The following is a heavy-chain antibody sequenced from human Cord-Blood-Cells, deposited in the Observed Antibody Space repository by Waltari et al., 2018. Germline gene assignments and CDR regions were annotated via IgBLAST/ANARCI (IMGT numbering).Heavy chain of an antibody. Sequence: QVQLVQSGAEVQKPGPSVKVSCKAYGGTFSSYAISWVRQAPGQGLEWMGGIIPIFGTANYAQKFQGRVTITADESTSTAYMELSSLRSEDTAVYYCAIGPGVATISPNAFDIWGQGTMVTVSS. CDR1: GGTFSSYA. V-gene: IGHV1-69*12. D-gene: IGHD5-12*01. CDR3: AIGPGVATISPNAFDI. J-gene: IGHJ3*02. CDR2: IIPIFGTA.